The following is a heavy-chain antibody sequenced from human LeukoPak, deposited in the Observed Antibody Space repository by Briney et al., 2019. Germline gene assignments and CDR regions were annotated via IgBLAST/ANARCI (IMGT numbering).Heavy chain of an antibody. CDR3: ARIRPGAAQPDRGMDV. D-gene: IGHD1-14*01. J-gene: IGHJ6*03. Sequence: PSETLSLTCTVSGGSISSSSYYWGWIRQPPGKGLEWIGSIYYSGSTHYNPSLKSRVTISVDTSKNQFSLKLSSVTAADTAVYYCARIRPGAAQPDRGMDVWGKGTTVTVSS. CDR1: GGSISSSSYY. V-gene: IGHV4-39*07. CDR2: IYYSGST.